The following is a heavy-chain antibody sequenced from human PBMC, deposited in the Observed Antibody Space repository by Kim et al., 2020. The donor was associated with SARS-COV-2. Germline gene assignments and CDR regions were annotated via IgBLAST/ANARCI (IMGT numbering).Heavy chain of an antibody. CDR2: INGDGSVT. Sequence: GGSLRLSCAASGFTFSSYWMHWVRQAPGKGLVWVSRINGDGSVTTYADSVRGRFTISRDNAKDTLFLQMDSLRAEDTAVDDCARAAYGGEAGSWYGDLW. V-gene: IGHV3-74*01. J-gene: IGHJ2*01. CDR1: GFTFSSYW. D-gene: IGHD2-15*01. CDR3: ARAAYGGEAGSWYGDL.